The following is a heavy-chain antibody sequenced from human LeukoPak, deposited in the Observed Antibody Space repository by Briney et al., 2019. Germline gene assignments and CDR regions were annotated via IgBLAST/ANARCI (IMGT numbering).Heavy chain of an antibody. J-gene: IGHJ3*02. V-gene: IGHV3-21*01. CDR2: ISSSSSYI. CDR3: AREVSRLKREAFDI. CDR1: GFTFSSYS. D-gene: IGHD1-14*01. Sequence: GGSLRLSCAASGFTFSSYSMNWVRQAPGKGLEWVSSISSSSSYIYYADSVKGRFTISRDNAKNSLYLQMNSLRAEDTAVYYCAREVSRLKREAFDIWGQGTMVTVSS.